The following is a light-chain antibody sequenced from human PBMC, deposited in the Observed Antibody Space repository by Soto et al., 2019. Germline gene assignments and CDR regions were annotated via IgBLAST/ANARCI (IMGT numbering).Light chain of an antibody. CDR1: SSNIGAGYG. CDR3: QSYDSSLRGGV. CDR2: GSG. Sequence: QLVLTQPPSVSGAPGQGVTIFCTGSSSNIGAGYGVNWYKQLPGTAPKLLIYGSGNRPSGVPDRFSGSKSGTSASLAITGLRAEDEADYYCQSYDSSLRGGVFGAGTKLTVL. V-gene: IGLV1-40*01. J-gene: IGLJ1*01.